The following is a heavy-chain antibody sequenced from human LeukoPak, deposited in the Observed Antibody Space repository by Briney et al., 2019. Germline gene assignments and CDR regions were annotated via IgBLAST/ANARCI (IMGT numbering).Heavy chain of an antibody. D-gene: IGHD3-10*02. CDR2: ISHDGSDK. CDR3: AELGITMIGGV. Sequence: GGSLRLSCAASGFTFSHYALHWVRQAPGKGLEWVTLISHDGSDKYYEDSVKGRFVISRDNAKNSLYLQMNSLRAEDTAVYYCAELGITMIGGVWGKGTTVTISS. CDR1: GFTFSHYA. V-gene: IGHV3-30*09. J-gene: IGHJ6*04.